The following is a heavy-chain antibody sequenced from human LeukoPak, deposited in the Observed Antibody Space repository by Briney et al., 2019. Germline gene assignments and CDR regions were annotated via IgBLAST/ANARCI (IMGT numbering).Heavy chain of an antibody. J-gene: IGHJ4*02. CDR1: GFTFSSYS. CDR3: ASMGMVKDY. D-gene: IGHD5-18*01. V-gene: IGHV3-21*01. CDR2: ISSSSSYI. Sequence: PGGSLRLSCAASGFTFSSYSMNWVRQAPGKGLEWVSSISSSSSYIYYADSMKGRFTISRDNAKNSLYLQMNSLRAEDTAVYYCASMGMVKDYWGQGTLVTVSS.